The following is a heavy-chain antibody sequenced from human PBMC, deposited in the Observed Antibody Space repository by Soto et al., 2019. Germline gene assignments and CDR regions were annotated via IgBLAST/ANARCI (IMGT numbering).Heavy chain of an antibody. D-gene: IGHD3-22*01. CDR1: GFTFSSSA. CDR2: IVVGGGNT. V-gene: IGHV1-58*01. CDR3: ATDSLTTSGYYYYYYYGMDV. J-gene: IGHJ6*02. Sequence: ASVKVSCKASGFTFSSSAVQWVRQARGQRLEWIGWIVVGGGNTKYAQKFQERVTITRDMSTSTAYMELSSLRSDDTAVYYCATDSLTTSGYYYYYYYGMDVWGQGTTVTVSS.